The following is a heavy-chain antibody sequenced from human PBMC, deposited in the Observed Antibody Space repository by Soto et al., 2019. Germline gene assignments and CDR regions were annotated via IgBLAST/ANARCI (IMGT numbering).Heavy chain of an antibody. D-gene: IGHD1-26*01. CDR2: IYYSGST. V-gene: IGHV4-61*01. Sequence: KASETLSLTCTVSGGSVSSGSYYWSWIRQPPGKGLEWIGYIYYSGSTNYNPSLKSRVTISVDTSKNQFSLKLSSVTAADTAVYYGARRAYSGSYYFDYWGQGTLVTVSS. CDR1: GGSVSSGSYY. J-gene: IGHJ4*02. CDR3: ARRAYSGSYYFDY.